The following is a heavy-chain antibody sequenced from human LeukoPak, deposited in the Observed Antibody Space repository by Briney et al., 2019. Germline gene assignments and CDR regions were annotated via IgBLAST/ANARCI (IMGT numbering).Heavy chain of an antibody. CDR1: GLTFSSYS. CDR2: ISSSSSYI. J-gene: IGHJ4*02. D-gene: IGHD3-22*01. V-gene: IGHV3-21*01. Sequence: GGSLRLSCAASGLTFSSYSMNWVRQAPGKGLEWVSSISSSSSYIYYADSVKGRFTISRDNSKNTLYLQMNSLRAEDTAVYYCAKQDRAYYYDSSGYYDYWGQGTLVTVSS. CDR3: AKQDRAYYYDSSGYYDY.